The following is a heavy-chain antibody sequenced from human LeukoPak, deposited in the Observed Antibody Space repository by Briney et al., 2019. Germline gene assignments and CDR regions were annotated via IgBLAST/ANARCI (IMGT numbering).Heavy chain of an antibody. D-gene: IGHD5-18*01. CDR3: ATDPRGYSYGYGYFDY. V-gene: IGHV1-24*01. Sequence: ASVKVSCKASGYTFTGYYMHWVRQAPGKGLEWMGGFDPEDGETIYAQKFQGRVTMTEDTSTDTAYMELSSLRSEDTAVYYCATDPRGYSYGYGYFDYWGQGTLVTVSS. CDR1: GYTFTGYY. CDR2: FDPEDGET. J-gene: IGHJ4*02.